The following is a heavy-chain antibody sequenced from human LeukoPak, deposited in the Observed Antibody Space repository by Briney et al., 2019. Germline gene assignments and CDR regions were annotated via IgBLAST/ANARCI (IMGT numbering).Heavy chain of an antibody. J-gene: IGHJ4*02. CDR3: ARDQRWLQFVHDY. D-gene: IGHD4-4*01. Sequence: GGSLRLSCAASGYTFSSYWMSWVRQAPGKGLEWVANIKQDGSEKYYVDSVKGRFTISRDNAKNSLYLQMSSLRAEDTAVYYCARDQRWLQFVHDYWGQGTLVTVSS. V-gene: IGHV3-7*01. CDR2: IKQDGSEK. CDR1: GYTFSSYW.